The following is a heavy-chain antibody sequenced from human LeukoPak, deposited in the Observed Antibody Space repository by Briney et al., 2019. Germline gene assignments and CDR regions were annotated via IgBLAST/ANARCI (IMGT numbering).Heavy chain of an antibody. CDR2: ISSSASHI. CDR1: GFTFDDHG. Sequence: GGSLRLSCAAPGFTFDDHGMSWVRQPPGKGVEWVSCISSSASHIYSVDSVKGRFSISRDNAKTSLYLQMNSLRAEDTALYYCARGCFGELLFDHWGQGTLVTVPS. V-gene: IGHV3-20*04. CDR3: ARGCFGELLFDH. D-gene: IGHD3-10*01. J-gene: IGHJ4*02.